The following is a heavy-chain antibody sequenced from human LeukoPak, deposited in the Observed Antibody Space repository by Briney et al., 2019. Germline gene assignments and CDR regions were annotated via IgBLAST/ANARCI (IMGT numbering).Heavy chain of an antibody. CDR2: ISSSGSYM. J-gene: IGHJ6*03. CDR1: GFTFSTYS. Sequence: MTGGSLRLSCAASGFTFSTYSMNWVRQAPGKGLEWVSSISSSGSYMYYADSVKGRFTISRDNAKNSLYLQMNSLRAEDTAVYYCARDLLGYNYYYMDVWGKGTTVTVSS. CDR3: ARDLLGYNYYYMDV. D-gene: IGHD3-16*02. V-gene: IGHV3-21*01.